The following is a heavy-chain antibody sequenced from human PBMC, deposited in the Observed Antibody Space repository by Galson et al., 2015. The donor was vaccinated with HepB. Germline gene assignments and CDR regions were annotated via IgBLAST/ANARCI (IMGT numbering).Heavy chain of an antibody. CDR2: IYPRDSDA. Sequence: QSGAEVKKPGESLKISCKGSPMSFSNHWIAWVRQMPGKGLEWMGRIYPRDSDARYSPSFQGQVTFSVDTSTTTAYLQWTSLKASDTAIYYCGRVPPISIFGGGGYFDSWGQGTLVTVTS. CDR1: PMSFSNHW. V-gene: IGHV5-51*03. CDR3: GRVPPISIFGGGGYFDS. D-gene: IGHD3-3*02. J-gene: IGHJ4*02.